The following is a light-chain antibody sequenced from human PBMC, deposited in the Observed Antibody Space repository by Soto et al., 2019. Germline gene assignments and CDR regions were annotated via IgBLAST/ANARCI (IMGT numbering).Light chain of an antibody. CDR3: QHYESTPPT. CDR2: WAS. J-gene: IGKJ1*01. V-gene: IGKV4-1*01. CDR1: QSVLYTSRNKNY. Sequence: DIVMTQSPESLAVSLGERATIHCRSSQSVLYTSRNKNYLAWYQQRHGQPPKLLIYWASTRESGVPDRFSGSGSGTDFTLTSSSLQAEDVAVYYCQHYESTPPTFGQGTRVEIK.